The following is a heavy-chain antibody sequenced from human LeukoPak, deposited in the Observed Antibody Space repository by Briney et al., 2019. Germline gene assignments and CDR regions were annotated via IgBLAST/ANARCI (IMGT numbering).Heavy chain of an antibody. CDR3: ARQTLWFGELSPRDAFDI. CDR2: ISSSSSHI. D-gene: IGHD3-10*01. CDR1: GFTFSSYA. J-gene: IGHJ3*02. Sequence: PGGSLRLSCAASGFTFSSYAMDWVRQAPGKGLEWVSYISSSSSHIYYAGSLKGRFTISRDNAKNSLYLQVNSLRAEDTAVYYCARQTLWFGELSPRDAFDIWGQGTMVIVSS. V-gene: IGHV3-21*03.